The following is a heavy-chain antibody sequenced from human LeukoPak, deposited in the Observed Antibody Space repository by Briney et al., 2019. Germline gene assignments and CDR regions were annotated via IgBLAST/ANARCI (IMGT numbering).Heavy chain of an antibody. J-gene: IGHJ4*02. V-gene: IGHV4-31*03. CDR1: GGSISSGGYY. CDR2: IYYSGST. D-gene: IGHD5-24*01. Sequence: PSQTLSLTCTVSGGSISSGGYYWSWIRQHPGKGLEWIGYIYYSGSTYYNPSLKSRVTISVDTSKNQFSLKLSPVTAADTAVYYCARGVMAGYIPHPVDYWGQGTLVTVSS. CDR3: ARGVMAGYIPHPVDY.